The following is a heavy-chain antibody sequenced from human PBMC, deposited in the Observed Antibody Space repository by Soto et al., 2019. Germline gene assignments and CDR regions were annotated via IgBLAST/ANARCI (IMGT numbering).Heavy chain of an antibody. CDR1: GGTFSSYA. D-gene: IGHD6-19*01. CDR3: ARDLYSSGPPDAFDI. CDR2: IIPIFGTA. V-gene: IGHV1-69*13. J-gene: IGHJ3*02. Sequence: GASVKVSCKASGGTFSSYAISWVRQAPGQGLEWMGGIIPIFGTANYAQKFQGRVTITADESTSTAYMELSSLRSEDTAVYYCARDLYSSGPPDAFDIWGQGTMVTVS.